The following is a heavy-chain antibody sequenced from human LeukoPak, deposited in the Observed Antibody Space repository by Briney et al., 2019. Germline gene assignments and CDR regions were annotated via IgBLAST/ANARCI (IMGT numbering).Heavy chain of an antibody. CDR1: GGSFSGYY. CDR3: ARDGGRDGDLFVY. CDR2: INHSGST. Sequence: SETLSLTCAVYGGSFSGYYWSWIRQPPGKGLEWIGEINHSGSTNYNPSLKSRVTISVDTSKNQFSLKLSSVTAADTAVYYCARDGGRDGDLFVYWGQGTLVTVSS. V-gene: IGHV4-34*01. D-gene: IGHD2-15*01. J-gene: IGHJ4*02.